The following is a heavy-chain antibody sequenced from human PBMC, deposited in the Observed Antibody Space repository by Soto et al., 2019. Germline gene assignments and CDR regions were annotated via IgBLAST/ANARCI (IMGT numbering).Heavy chain of an antibody. CDR3: ARDSPLYYYDSSGYYVSAFDI. CDR1: GGSISSGGYY. CDR2: IYYSGST. V-gene: IGHV4-31*03. J-gene: IGHJ3*02. Sequence: QVQLQESGPGLVKPSQTLSLTCTVSGGSISSGGYYWSWIRQHPGKGLEWIGYIYYSGSTYYNPSLKSRVTISVDTSKNQFSLKLSSVTAADTAVYYCARDSPLYYYDSSGYYVSAFDIWGQGTMVTVSS. D-gene: IGHD3-22*01.